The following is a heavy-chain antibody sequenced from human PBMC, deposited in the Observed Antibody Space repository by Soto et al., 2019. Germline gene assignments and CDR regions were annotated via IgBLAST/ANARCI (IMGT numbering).Heavy chain of an antibody. J-gene: IGHJ5*02. D-gene: IGHD3-9*01. CDR1: GGSISSSSYY. CDR2: IYYSGST. CDR3: ASQALLRYLDWLTNWFDP. Sequence: SETLSLTCTVSGGSISSSSYYWGWIRQPPGKGLEWIGSIYYSGSTYYNPSLKSRVTISVDTSKNQFSLKLSSVTAADTAVYYCASQALLRYLDWLTNWFDPWGQGTLVTVSS. V-gene: IGHV4-39*01.